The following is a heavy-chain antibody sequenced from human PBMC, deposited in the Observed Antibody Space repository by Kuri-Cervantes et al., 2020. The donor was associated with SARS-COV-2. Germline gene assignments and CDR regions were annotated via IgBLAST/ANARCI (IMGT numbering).Heavy chain of an antibody. CDR3: ARVATTFDAFDI. J-gene: IGHJ3*02. V-gene: IGHV3-21*01. D-gene: IGHD5-24*01. CDR2: ISSSSSYI. CDR1: GFTFSSYS. Sequence: GGSLRLSCAASGFTFSSYSMNWVRQAPGKGLEWVSSISSSSSYIYYADSVKGRFTISRDNAKNSLYLQMNSLRAEDTAVYYCARVATTFDAFDIWGQGTMVTVSS.